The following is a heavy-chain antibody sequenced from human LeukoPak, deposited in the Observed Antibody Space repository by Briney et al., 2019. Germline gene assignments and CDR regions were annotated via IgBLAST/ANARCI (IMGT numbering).Heavy chain of an antibody. CDR1: GGSIGSYY. V-gene: IGHV4-59*08. Sequence: SETLSLTCTVSGGSIGSYYWSWIRQPPGKGLEWIGYIYYSGSTNHNPSLKSRVTISVDTSKNQFSLKLSPATAADTAVYYCARLSSSSYYYYGMDVWGQGTTVTVSS. J-gene: IGHJ6*02. CDR2: IYYSGST. CDR3: ARLSSSSYYYYGMDV. D-gene: IGHD6-13*01.